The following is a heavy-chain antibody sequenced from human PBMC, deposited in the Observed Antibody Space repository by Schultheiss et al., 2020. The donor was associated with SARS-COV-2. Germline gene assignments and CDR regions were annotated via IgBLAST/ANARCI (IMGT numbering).Heavy chain of an antibody. J-gene: IGHJ4*02. Sequence: GGSLRLSCAASGFTFSSYWMHWVRQAPGKGLVWVSRINSDGSSTSYADSVKGRFTISRDNSKNTLYLQMNSLRAEDTAVYYCAKGRDGYSYFDYWGQGTLVTVSS. CDR2: INSDGSST. D-gene: IGHD5-24*01. CDR3: AKGRDGYSYFDY. CDR1: GFTFSSYW. V-gene: IGHV3-74*01.